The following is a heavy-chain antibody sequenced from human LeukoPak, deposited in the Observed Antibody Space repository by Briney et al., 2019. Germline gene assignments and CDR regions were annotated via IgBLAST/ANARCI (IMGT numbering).Heavy chain of an antibody. CDR2: ISGSGGST. CDR1: GFTFSSYA. D-gene: IGHD4-23*01. CDR3: AKEVGYGYGGYYYFDY. J-gene: IGHJ4*02. V-gene: IGHV3-23*01. Sequence: GGSLRLSCAASGFTFSSYAMSWGRQAPGKGLEWVSAISGSGGSTYYADSVKGRFTISRDNSKNTLYLQMNSLRAEDTAVYYCAKEVGYGYGGYYYFDYWGQGTLVTVSS.